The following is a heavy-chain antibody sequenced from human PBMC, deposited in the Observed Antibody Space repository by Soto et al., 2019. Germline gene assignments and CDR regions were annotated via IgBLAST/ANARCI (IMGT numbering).Heavy chain of an antibody. CDR2: IRSKAYGGTT. Sequence: PGGSLRLSCTASGFTFGDYAMSWFRQAPGKGLEWVGFIRSKAYGGTTEYAASVKGRFTISRDDSKSIAYLQMNSLKTEDTAVYYCTRSIIDPGYYDFWSGTFNYYYYYYMDVWGKGTTVTVSS. CDR3: TRSIIDPGYYDFWSGTFNYYYYYYMDV. CDR1: GFTFGDYA. D-gene: IGHD3-3*01. J-gene: IGHJ6*03. V-gene: IGHV3-49*03.